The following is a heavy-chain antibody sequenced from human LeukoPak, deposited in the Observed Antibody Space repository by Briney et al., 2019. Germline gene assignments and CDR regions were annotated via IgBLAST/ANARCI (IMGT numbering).Heavy chain of an antibody. CDR2: ISSDGSSI. V-gene: IGHV3-74*01. J-gene: IGHJ5*02. Sequence: QPGGSLRLSCAASAFTFNNYAMNWVRQAPGKGLVWVSRISSDGSSIYYADSVKGRFTISRDNAKNTLYLQMNSLRAEDTAVYYCVRGGNWVNNWFDPWGQGTLVTVSS. D-gene: IGHD7-27*01. CDR3: VRGGNWVNNWFDP. CDR1: AFTFNNYA.